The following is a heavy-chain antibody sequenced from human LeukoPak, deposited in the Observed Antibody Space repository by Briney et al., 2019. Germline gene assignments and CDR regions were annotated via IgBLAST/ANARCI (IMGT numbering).Heavy chain of an antibody. Sequence: GGSLRLSCAASGFTFSSYAMTWVRQAPGKGLEWVSTISGSGGSTYYADSVKGRFTISRDNAKNSLYLQMNSLRAEDTAVYYCAREDSYYYGSGSYPFDYWGQGTLVTVSS. J-gene: IGHJ4*02. CDR1: GFTFSSYA. CDR2: ISGSGGST. CDR3: AREDSYYYGSGSYPFDY. D-gene: IGHD3-10*01. V-gene: IGHV3-23*01.